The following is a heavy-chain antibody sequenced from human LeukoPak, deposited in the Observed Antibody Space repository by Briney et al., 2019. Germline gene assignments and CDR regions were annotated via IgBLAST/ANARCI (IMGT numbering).Heavy chain of an antibody. CDR2: IWYDGSNK. D-gene: IGHD3-3*01. V-gene: IGHV3-33*06. Sequence: GRSLRLSCAASGFTFSSYGMHWVRQAPGKGLEWVAVIWYDGSNKYYADSVKGRFTISRDNSKNTLYLQMNSLKPDDTAVYYCAKELVKEWLASGYWGQGTLVSVSS. CDR3: AKELVKEWLASGY. J-gene: IGHJ4*02. CDR1: GFTFSSYG.